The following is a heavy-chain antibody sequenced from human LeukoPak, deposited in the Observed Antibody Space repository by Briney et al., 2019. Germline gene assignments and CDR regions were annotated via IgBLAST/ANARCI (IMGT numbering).Heavy chain of an antibody. V-gene: IGHV4-4*02. CDR2: IYHSGST. J-gene: IGHJ6*03. CDR1: GGSISGSNW. Sequence: SETLSLTCAVSGGSISGSNWWSWVRQPPGKGLEWIGEIYHSGSTNYNPSLKSRVTISVDKSKNQFSLKLSSVTAADTAVYYCAREWSSGWYDYYYYMDVWGKGTTVTVSS. CDR3: AREWSSGWYDYYYYMDV. D-gene: IGHD6-19*01.